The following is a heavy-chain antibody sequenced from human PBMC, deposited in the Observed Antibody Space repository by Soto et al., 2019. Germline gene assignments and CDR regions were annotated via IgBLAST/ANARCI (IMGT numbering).Heavy chain of an antibody. D-gene: IGHD6-6*01. Sequence: PSETLSLTCTVSGGSVNSGSYYWSWIRQPPGKGLEWVGYIYFSGSTNYNSPLKSRFTISVVTSKNEFSLKLTSVTVADTPVCFCARRYSTSSGYFDYWGLATLLTVS. V-gene: IGHV4-61*01. J-gene: IGHJ4*02. CDR1: GGSVNSGSYY. CDR3: ARRYSTSSGYFDY. CDR2: IYFSGST.